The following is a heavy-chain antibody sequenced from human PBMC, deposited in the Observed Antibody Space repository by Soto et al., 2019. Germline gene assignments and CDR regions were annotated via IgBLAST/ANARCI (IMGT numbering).Heavy chain of an antibody. Sequence: EVQLVEAGGGVVQPGGSLRLSCAASGFTFSTNLMHWVRQGPGKGLVWVSRINSDGTTAAYADSVQGRFTISRDNAKNTLYLHMTSLRGEDTAVYYCAKDVEGVANFDYWGQGTLVTVSS. J-gene: IGHJ4*02. V-gene: IGHV3-74*01. CDR1: GFTFSTNL. CDR3: AKDVEGVANFDY. D-gene: IGHD3-3*01. CDR2: INSDGTTA.